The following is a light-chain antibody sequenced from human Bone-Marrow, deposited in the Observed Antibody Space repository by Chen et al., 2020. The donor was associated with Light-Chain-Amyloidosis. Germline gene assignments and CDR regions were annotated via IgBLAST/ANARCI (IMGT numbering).Light chain of an antibody. Sequence: SYVLPHPSSVSVAPGQTATIACGGNNIGSTSVHRYQQTPGQAPLLVVYDNSDRPSGIPDRLSGSNSGNTATLTISRVGAGDEANYYYQVLDRSSVRPVFGGGTKLAVL. V-gene: IGLV3-21*02. CDR2: DNS. CDR1: NIGSTS. CDR3: QVLDRSSVRPV. J-gene: IGLJ3*02.